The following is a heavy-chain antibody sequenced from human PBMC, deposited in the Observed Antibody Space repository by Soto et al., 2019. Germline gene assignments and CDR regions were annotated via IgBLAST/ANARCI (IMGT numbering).Heavy chain of an antibody. CDR2: IKSKTDGGTT. CDR3: TTDYNWNPPPLYYYGMDV. V-gene: IGHV3-15*01. J-gene: IGHJ6*02. CDR1: GFTFSNAW. D-gene: IGHD1-20*01. Sequence: GGSLRLSCAASGFTFSNAWMSWVRQAPGKGLEWVGRIKSKTDGGTTDYAAPVKGRFTISRDDSKNTLYLQMNSLKTEDTAVYYCTTDYNWNPPPLYYYGMDVWGQGTTVTVSS.